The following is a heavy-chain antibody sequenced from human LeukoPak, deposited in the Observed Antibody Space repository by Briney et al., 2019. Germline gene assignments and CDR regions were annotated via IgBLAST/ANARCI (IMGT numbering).Heavy chain of an antibody. CDR2: MNPNSGNT. V-gene: IGHV1-8*01. D-gene: IGHD6-6*01. Sequence: ASVKVSCKASGYTFTSYDINCVRQATGQGLEWMGWMNPNSGNTGYAQKFQGRVTMTRNTSISTAYMELSSLRSEDTAVYYCARSRTIAARNWFDPWGQGTLVTVSS. CDR3: ARSRTIAARNWFDP. J-gene: IGHJ5*02. CDR1: GYTFTSYD.